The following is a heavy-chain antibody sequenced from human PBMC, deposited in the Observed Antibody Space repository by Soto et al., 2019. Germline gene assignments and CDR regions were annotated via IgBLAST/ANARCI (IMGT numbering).Heavy chain of an antibody. V-gene: IGHV4-61*01. J-gene: IGHJ5*02. CDR2: IYYSGST. CDR1: GGSVSSCSYY. Sequence: SETLSLTCTVSGGSVSSCSYYWSWVRQPPVKGLEWVGVIYYSGSTNYNPSLKSRVTISVDTSKNQFSLKLSSVTAADTAVYYCARETVATMLWDNWFDPWGQGTLVTVSS. D-gene: IGHD5-12*01. CDR3: ARETVATMLWDNWFDP.